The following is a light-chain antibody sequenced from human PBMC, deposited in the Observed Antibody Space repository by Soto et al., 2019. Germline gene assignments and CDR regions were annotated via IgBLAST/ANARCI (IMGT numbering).Light chain of an antibody. CDR2: AAS. CDR1: QSVSSAY. Sequence: PGARATLSCRASQSVSSAYLAWYQHKPGQPPTLLIYAASSRVTGIPDRFSGSGSGTDFTLTISRLEPADFAVYYCQQYGSSSPWTFGQGTKVEIK. V-gene: IGKV3-20*01. J-gene: IGKJ1*01. CDR3: QQYGSSSPWT.